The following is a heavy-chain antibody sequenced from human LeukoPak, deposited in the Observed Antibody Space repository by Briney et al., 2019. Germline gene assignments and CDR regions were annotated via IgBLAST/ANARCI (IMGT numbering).Heavy chain of an antibody. J-gene: IGHJ4*02. Sequence: GGSLRLSCAVSGFTISQNYMTWVRQAPGKGLEWVANIKQDGSEKYYVDSVKGRFTISRDNAKNSLYLQMNSLRAEDTAVYYCASYDFWNYYFDYWGQGTLVTVSS. V-gene: IGHV3-7*01. CDR3: ASYDFWNYYFDY. D-gene: IGHD3-3*01. CDR2: IKQDGSEK. CDR1: GFTISQNY.